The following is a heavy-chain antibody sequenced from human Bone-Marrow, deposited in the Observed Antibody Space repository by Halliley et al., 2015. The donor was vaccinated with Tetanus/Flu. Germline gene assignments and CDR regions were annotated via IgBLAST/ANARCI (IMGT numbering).Heavy chain of an antibody. CDR3: ARHVPNWDDPRGFDL. V-gene: IGHV5-10-1*01. J-gene: IGHJ2*01. D-gene: IGHD1-1*01. CDR2: IDPGDSYP. Sequence: RIDPGDSYPNYSPSFEGHVPISADKSISTAYLQWSSLQASDTAMYYCARHVPNWDDPRGFDLWGRGTLLTVSS.